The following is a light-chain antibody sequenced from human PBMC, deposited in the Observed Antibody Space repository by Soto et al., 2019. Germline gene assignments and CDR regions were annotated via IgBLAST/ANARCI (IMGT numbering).Light chain of an antibody. V-gene: IGKV3D-15*01. Sequence: IVMTQLPSTLSVSPGERATFSCRASQVFGSSLAWYQQKPGQAPRLLIYDVSNRATGIPARFSGSGSGTEFTPTISSLQSEDFAVYYCQQHNNWPPITFGQGTRLEI. CDR1: QVFGSS. J-gene: IGKJ5*01. CDR2: DVS. CDR3: QQHNNWPPIT.